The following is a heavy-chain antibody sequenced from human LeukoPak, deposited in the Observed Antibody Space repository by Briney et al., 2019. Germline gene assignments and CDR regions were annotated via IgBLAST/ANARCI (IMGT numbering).Heavy chain of an antibody. D-gene: IGHD3-10*01. CDR1: GYTFTGYY. CDR3: ARDEPHYGSGSYRPFDY. Sequence: SVKVSCKASGYTFTGYYMHWVRQAPGQGLEWMGGIIPIFGTANYAQKFQGRVTITADESTSTAYMELSSLRSEDTAVYYCARDEPHYGSGSYRPFDYWGQGTLVTVSS. V-gene: IGHV1-69*13. CDR2: IIPIFGTA. J-gene: IGHJ4*02.